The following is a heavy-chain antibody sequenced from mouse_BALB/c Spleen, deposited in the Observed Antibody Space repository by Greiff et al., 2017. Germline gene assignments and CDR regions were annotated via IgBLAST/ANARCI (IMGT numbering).Heavy chain of an antibody. J-gene: IGHJ4*01. CDR2: LFPGSGNT. Sequence: VQVVESGAELARPGASVKLSCKASGYTFTDYYINWVKQRPGQGLEWIGWLFPGSGNTKYNEKFKGKATLTADTSSSTAYMQLSSLTSEDSAVYFCARGGGYYGSSYERGAMDYWGQGTSVTVSS. CDR3: ARGGGYYGSSYERGAMDY. V-gene: IGHV1-76*01. CDR1: GYTFTDYY. D-gene: IGHD1-1*01.